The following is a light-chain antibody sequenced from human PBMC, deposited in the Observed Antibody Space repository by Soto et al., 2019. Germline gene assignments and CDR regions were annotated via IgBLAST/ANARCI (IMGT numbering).Light chain of an antibody. J-gene: IGKJ1*01. CDR2: GAS. V-gene: IGKV3-15*01. Sequence: EIVMTQSPATLSVSPGERVTLSCRASQSISINLAWYQRKPGQSPRLLFSGASTRATGVPVRFSGSGSGTEFTLSISSLQSEDFAVYFCQQHNNWPPTFGQVTKV. CDR3: QQHNNWPPT. CDR1: QSISIN.